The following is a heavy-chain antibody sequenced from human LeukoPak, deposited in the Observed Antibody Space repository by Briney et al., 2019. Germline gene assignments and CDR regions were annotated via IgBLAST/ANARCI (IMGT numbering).Heavy chain of an antibody. CDR2: MNPNSGNT. D-gene: IGHD3-16*01. CDR3: ASLITFGGVKVYYFDY. J-gene: IGHJ4*02. Sequence: GASVKVSCKASGYTFTSYDINWVRQATGQGLEWMGWMNPNSGNTGYAQKFQGRVTMTRNTSISTAYMELSSLRSEDTAVYYCASLITFGGVKVYYFDYWGQGTLVTVSS. V-gene: IGHV1-8*01. CDR1: GYTFTSYD.